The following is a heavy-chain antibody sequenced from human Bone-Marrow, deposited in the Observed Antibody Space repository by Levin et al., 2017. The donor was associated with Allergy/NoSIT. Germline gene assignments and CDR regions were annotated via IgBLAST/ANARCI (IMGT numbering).Heavy chain of an antibody. J-gene: IGHJ4*02. CDR3: ARDEPVVVPAAPAFVFDY. CDR2: IWYDGSNK. V-gene: IGHV3-33*01. CDR1: GFTFSSYG. D-gene: IGHD2-2*01. Sequence: PGGSLRLSCAASGFTFSSYGMHWVRQAPGKGLEWVAVIWYDGSNKYYADSVKGRFTISRDNSKNTLYLQMNSLRAEDTAVYYCARDEPVVVPAAPAFVFDYWGQGTLVTVSS.